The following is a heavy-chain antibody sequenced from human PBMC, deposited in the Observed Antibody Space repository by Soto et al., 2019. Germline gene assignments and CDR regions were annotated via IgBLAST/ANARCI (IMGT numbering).Heavy chain of an antibody. CDR1: GCTLTAYY. V-gene: IGHV1-2*02. J-gene: IGHJ5*02. D-gene: IGHD2-21*02. CDR3: ARVKCGNLRPPTPRFDP. CDR2: INPDSGAT. Sequence: ASVKVSCKASGCTLTAYYIHWVRQAPGQGLEWMAWINPDSGATYSAPKFQGRVTVTSDTSISTASMELSSLRSDETAVYYCARVKCGNLRPPTPRFDPWGQGTLVTDSS.